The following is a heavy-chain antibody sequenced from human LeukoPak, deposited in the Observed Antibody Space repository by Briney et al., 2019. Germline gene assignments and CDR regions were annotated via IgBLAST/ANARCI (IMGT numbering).Heavy chain of an antibody. CDR2: INSKTDGGTT. CDR3: TTGITMVRGVIHLIDY. Sequence: PGGSLRLSCAASGFTFSNYAMSWVRQAPGKGLEWVGRINSKTDGGTTDYAAPVKGRFTISRDDSKNTLYLQMNSLKTEDTAVYYCTTGITMVRGVIHLIDYWGQEPWSPSPQ. J-gene: IGHJ4*01. V-gene: IGHV3-15*01. D-gene: IGHD3-10*01. CDR1: GFTFSNYA.